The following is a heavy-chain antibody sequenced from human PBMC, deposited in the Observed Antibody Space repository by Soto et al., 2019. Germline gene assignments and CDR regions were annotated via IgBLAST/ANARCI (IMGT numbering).Heavy chain of an antibody. J-gene: IGHJ4*02. CDR1: GGTFSNYA. CDR3: ARARSYPGSGSYWVLNFDY. CDR2: IIPIFNRA. Sequence: GASVKVSCKASGGTFSNYAVNWVRQAPGQGFEWMVGIIPIFNRANYAQKFQGRVTIIADESMNTAYMELSSLRSEDTAVYFCARARSYPGSGSYWVLNFDYWGQGTLVTVSS. V-gene: IGHV1-69*13. D-gene: IGHD3-10*01.